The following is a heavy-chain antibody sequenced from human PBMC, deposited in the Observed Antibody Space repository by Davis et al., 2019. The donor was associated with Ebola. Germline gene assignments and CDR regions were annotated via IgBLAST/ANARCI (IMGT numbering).Heavy chain of an antibody. Sequence: HTGGSLRLSCAASGFTFSSYWMHWVRQAPGKGLVWVSRINSDGTTIDYADSVKGRFTISRDNAKNSLYLQMNSLRVEDTAVYYCARGGGSLDNWGQGTLVTVSS. J-gene: IGHJ4*02. CDR2: INSDGTTI. V-gene: IGHV3-74*01. D-gene: IGHD2-15*01. CDR1: GFTFSSYW. CDR3: ARGGGSLDN.